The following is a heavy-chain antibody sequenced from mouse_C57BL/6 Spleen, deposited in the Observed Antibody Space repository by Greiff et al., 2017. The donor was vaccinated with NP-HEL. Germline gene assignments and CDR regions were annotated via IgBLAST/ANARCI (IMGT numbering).Heavy chain of an antibody. CDR1: GYTFTSYW. J-gene: IGHJ4*01. CDR2: IDPSDSYT. V-gene: IGHV1-69*01. CDR3: GRRDYYAMDY. Sequence: VQLQQPGAELVMPGASVKLSCKASGYTFTSYWMHWVKQRPGQGLEWIGEIDPSDSYTNYNQKFKGKSTLTVDKSSSTAYMQLSSLTSEDSAVYYCGRRDYYAMDYRGQGTSVTVSS.